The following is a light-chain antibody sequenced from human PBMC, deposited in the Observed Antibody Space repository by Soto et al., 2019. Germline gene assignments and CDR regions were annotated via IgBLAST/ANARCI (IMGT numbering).Light chain of an antibody. J-gene: IGKJ4*01. CDR1: QGISSY. V-gene: IGKV1-9*01. CDR3: QQLNSYPRVT. Sequence: DIQLTQSPSFLSTSVGDRVTITCRASQGISSYLAWYQQKPGKAPKLLIYAASTLQSGDPSRFSGSGSGTEFTLTISSLQPEDFATYYCQQLNSYPRVTFGGGTKVEIK. CDR2: AAS.